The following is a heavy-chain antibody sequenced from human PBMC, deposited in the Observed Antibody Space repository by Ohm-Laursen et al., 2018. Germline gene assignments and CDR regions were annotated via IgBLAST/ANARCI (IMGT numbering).Heavy chain of an antibody. J-gene: IGHJ4*02. CDR3: ARLDSGDDY. D-gene: IGHD4-17*01. CDR1: GGSISSFY. Sequence: SETLSLTCTVTGGSISSFYWSWIRQPAGRGLEWIGRMSTSGSTTHSTTYNPSLNSRLTLSLDTSKNQFSLILTSVTAADTAVYYCARLDSGDDYWGQGTLVSVSS. V-gene: IGHV4-4*07. CDR2: MSTSGSTTHST.